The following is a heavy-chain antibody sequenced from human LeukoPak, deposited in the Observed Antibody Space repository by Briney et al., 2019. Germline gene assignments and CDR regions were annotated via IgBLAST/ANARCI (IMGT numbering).Heavy chain of an antibody. J-gene: IGHJ6*02. Sequence: ASVEVSCKASGYTFTSYGISWVRQAPGQGLEWMGWMNPNSGNTGYAQKFQGRVTMTRNTSISTAYMELSSLRSEDTAVYYCARVPFTSYYYYGMDVWGQGTTVTVSS. V-gene: IGHV1-8*02. CDR3: ARVPFTSYYYYGMDV. CDR1: GYTFTSYG. CDR2: MNPNSGNT. D-gene: IGHD3-16*01.